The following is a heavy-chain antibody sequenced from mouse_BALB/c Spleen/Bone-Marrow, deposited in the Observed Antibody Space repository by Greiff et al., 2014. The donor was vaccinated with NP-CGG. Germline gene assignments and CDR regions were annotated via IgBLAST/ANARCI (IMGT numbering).Heavy chain of an antibody. Sequence: QVQLQQSGAELAKPGASVKMSCKASGYTFTTHWMHWVKQRPGQGLEWIGYINPSTGYIEYNQKFKDKATLTADKSSSTAYMQLSSLTSEDSAVYYCATYVGFAFWGQGTLVTVSA. CDR3: ATYVGFAF. J-gene: IGHJ3*01. CDR2: INPSTGYI. CDR1: GYTFTTHW. V-gene: IGHV1-7*01. D-gene: IGHD1-1*01.